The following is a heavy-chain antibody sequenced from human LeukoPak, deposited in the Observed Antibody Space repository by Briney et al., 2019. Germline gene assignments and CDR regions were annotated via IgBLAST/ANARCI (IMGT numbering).Heavy chain of an antibody. D-gene: IGHD6-6*01. CDR3: ARGRGAARFVTIEFDY. CDR2: INHRGST. CDR1: GGSFSGYH. J-gene: IGHJ4*02. Sequence: SETLSLTCAVYGGSFSGYHWSWIRQPPGKGLEWIGEINHRGSTNYNPSLKSRVTMSVDSSKNQFSLKLSSVTAANTAVYYCARGRGAARFVTIEFDYWGQGALVTVSS. V-gene: IGHV4-34*01.